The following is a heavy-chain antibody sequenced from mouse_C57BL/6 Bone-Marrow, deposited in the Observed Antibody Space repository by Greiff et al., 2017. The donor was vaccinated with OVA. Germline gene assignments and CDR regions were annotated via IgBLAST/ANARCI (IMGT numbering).Heavy chain of an antibody. J-gene: IGHJ3*01. V-gene: IGHV5-6*02. CDR1: GFTFSSYG. CDR2: ISSGGSYT. Sequence: DVKLVESGGDLVKPGGSLKLSCAASGFTFSSYGMSWVRQTPDKRLEWVATISSGGSYTYYPDSVKGRFTISRDNAKNTLYLQMSSLKSEDTAMYYWARHRGGYGSSCWFAYWGQGILGTVSA. D-gene: IGHD1-1*01. CDR3: ARHRGGYGSSCWFAY.